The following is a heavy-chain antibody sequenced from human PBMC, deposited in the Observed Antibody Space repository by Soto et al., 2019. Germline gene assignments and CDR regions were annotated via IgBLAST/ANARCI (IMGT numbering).Heavy chain of an antibody. CDR1: GGTFSSYA. D-gene: IGHD3-9*01. Sequence: QVQLVQSGAEVKKPGSSVKVSCKASGGTFSSYAISWVRQAPGQGLEWMGGIIPIFGTANYAQKFQGRGTITADESMSKAYMELSSLSSEDTAGYYCASGTPNYDILTGYYLLYDYYGMDVWGKGTTVTVSA. V-gene: IGHV1-69*01. J-gene: IGHJ6*04. CDR3: ASGTPNYDILTGYYLLYDYYGMDV. CDR2: IIPIFGTA.